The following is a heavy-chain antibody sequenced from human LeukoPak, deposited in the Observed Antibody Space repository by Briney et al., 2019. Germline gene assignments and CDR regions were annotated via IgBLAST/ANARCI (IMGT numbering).Heavy chain of an antibody. V-gene: IGHV1-46*01. CDR1: GYTFTSYY. J-gene: IGHJ4*02. D-gene: IGHD2-2*01. CDR2: INPSGGST. CDR3: ARDVGEYCSSTNCYASHY. Sequence: ASVKVSCKASGYTFTSYYMHWVRQAPGQGLEWMGIINPSGGSTSYAQKFKGRVTLTRDMSTSTDYLELSSLRSEDTAVYYCARDVGEYCSSTNCYASHYWGQGTLVTVSS.